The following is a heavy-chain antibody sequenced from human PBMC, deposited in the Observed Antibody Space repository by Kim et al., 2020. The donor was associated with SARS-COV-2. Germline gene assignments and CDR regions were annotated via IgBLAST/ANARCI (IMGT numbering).Heavy chain of an antibody. J-gene: IGHJ4*02. Sequence: SETLSLTCAVYGGSFSGYYWSWIRQPPGKGLEWIGEINHSGSTNYNPSLKSRVTISVDTSKNQFSLKLSSVTAADTAVYYCARGSVRPRELSYWGQGTLVTVSS. V-gene: IGHV4-34*01. CDR1: GGSFSGYY. CDR3: ARGSVRPRELSY. D-gene: IGHD1-26*01. CDR2: INHSGST.